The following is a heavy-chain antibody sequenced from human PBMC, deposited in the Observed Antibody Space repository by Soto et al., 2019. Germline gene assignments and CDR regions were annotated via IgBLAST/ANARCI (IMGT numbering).Heavy chain of an antibody. V-gene: IGHV1-8*02. J-gene: IGHJ4*02. Sequence: ASVKVSCKTSGYTFTSLAINWVRQATGQGLEWLGWMSPNSGNTAYAQKFQGRVTMTRDTSMSTVYMELSSPTSEDTAVYYCARGIEAGFDYWGQGTRVTVSS. CDR3: ARGIEAGFDY. D-gene: IGHD6-13*01. CDR2: MSPNSGNT. CDR1: GYTFTSLA.